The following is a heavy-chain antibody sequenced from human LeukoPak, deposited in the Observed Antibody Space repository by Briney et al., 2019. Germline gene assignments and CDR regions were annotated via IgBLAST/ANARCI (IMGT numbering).Heavy chain of an antibody. CDR2: INPDGSEK. V-gene: IGHV3-7*05. Sequence: GGSLRLSCEASGFTFTTQWMTWVRQAPGKGLEWVASINPDGSEKYYVDSVKGRFTFSRDNAQESLYLQMNSLTAEDAAVYYCARGHYGMGVWSQGTTVTVSS. CDR1: GFTFTTQW. CDR3: ARGHYGMGV. J-gene: IGHJ6*02.